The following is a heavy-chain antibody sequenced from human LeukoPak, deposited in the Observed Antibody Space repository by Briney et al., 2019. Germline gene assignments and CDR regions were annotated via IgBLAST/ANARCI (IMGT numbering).Heavy chain of an antibody. CDR2: IIPILGIA. CDR1: GGTFSSYT. V-gene: IGHV1-69*04. J-gene: IGHJ6*02. CDR3: ARESGDFWSGYYYYGMDV. D-gene: IGHD3-3*01. Sequence: SVKVSCKASGGTFSSYTISWVRQAPGQGREWMGRIIPILGIANYAQKFQGRVTITADKSTSTAYMELSSLRSEDTAVYYCARESGDFWSGYYYYGMDVWGQGTTVTVSS.